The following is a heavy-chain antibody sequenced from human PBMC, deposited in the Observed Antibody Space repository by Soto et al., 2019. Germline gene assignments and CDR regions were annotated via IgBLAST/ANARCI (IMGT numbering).Heavy chain of an antibody. Sequence: EVQLVESGGGLVQPGGSLRLSCVASGFTFSDHYLDWVRQAPGKGLEWVGRARNKAKNYTTEYAASVKGRFTISRDDSKAALYLQMNSLKAEDTAIYYCSIFACWRGYWGQGTLVTVSS. J-gene: IGHJ4*02. V-gene: IGHV3-72*01. CDR3: SIFACWRGY. CDR1: GFTFSDHY. CDR2: ARNKAKNYTT. D-gene: IGHD3-3*02.